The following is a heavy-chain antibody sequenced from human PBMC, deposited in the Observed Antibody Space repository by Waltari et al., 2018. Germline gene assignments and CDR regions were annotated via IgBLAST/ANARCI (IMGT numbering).Heavy chain of an antibody. V-gene: IGHV4-34*01. CDR1: GGSFSGYY. CDR3: ARGLVGATNVYYYMDV. CDR2: INHSGST. J-gene: IGHJ6*03. Sequence: QVQLQQWGAGLLKPSETLSLTCAAYGGSFSGYYWSWIRQPPGKGLEWIGEINHSGSTNYNPSLKSRVTISVDTSKNQFSLKLSSVTAADTAVYYCARGLVGATNVYYYMDVWGKGTTVTISS. D-gene: IGHD1-26*01.